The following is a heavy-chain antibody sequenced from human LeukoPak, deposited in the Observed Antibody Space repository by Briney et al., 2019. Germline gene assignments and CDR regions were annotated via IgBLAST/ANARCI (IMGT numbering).Heavy chain of an antibody. Sequence: ASVKVSCKASGYMFSTSYMHWVRQAPGQGLEWMGVINTSDGGTSYAQKFQGRVTMTTDTSTTTVYMELSSLRSEDTALYYCARGDGYCGGDCYSGVDYWGQRTLVTVSS. D-gene: IGHD2-21*02. CDR2: INTSDGGT. J-gene: IGHJ4*02. V-gene: IGHV1-46*01. CDR3: ARGDGYCGGDCYSGVDY. CDR1: GYMFSTSY.